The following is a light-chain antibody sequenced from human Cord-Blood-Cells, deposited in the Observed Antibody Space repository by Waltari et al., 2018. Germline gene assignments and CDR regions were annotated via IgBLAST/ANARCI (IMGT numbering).Light chain of an antibody. J-gene: IGLJ3*02. CDR1: SSAVGGYNY. V-gene: IGLV2-14*03. CDR3: SAYTSSSTV. CDR2: DVS. Sequence: QSALTQPASVSGSPGQSITISCTGTSSAVGGYNYVSWYKQHPGKAPKLMIYDVSNRPSVVFKRLSGAMSGNTASRTSSGLQAEEEADYYCSAYTSSSTVFGGGTKLTVL.